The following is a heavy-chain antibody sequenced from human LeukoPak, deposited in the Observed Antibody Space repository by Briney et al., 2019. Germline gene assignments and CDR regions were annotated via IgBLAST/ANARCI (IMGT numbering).Heavy chain of an antibody. D-gene: IGHD6-13*01. J-gene: IGHJ6*03. CDR3: ARVILTAAGSGYYYMDV. CDR2: IYYSGST. Sequence: SETLSLTCTVSGYSISSGYFWGWMRQPPGKGLEWIGSIYYSGSTYYNPSLKSRVTISVDTSKNQFSLKLSSVTAADTAVYYCARVILTAAGSGYYYMDVWGKGTTVTVSS. V-gene: IGHV4-38-2*02. CDR1: GYSISSGYF.